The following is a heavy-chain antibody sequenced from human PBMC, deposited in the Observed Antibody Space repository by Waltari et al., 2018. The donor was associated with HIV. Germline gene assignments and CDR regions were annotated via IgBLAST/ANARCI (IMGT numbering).Heavy chain of an antibody. CDR1: GFTFNSYS. D-gene: IGHD6-13*01. CDR3: ARDSRDNSWSLNFFDP. CDR2: SSSSGTFT. V-gene: IGHV3-21*01. J-gene: IGHJ5*02. Sequence: EVQLVESGGGPVKPGGSLRLSCRASGFTFNSYSLNWVRQAPGKGLEWISSSSSSGTFTHDADSVKGRFTISRDNANKSVYLQMNSLRAEDTAVYYCARDSRDNSWSLNFFDPWGQGTLVTVSS.